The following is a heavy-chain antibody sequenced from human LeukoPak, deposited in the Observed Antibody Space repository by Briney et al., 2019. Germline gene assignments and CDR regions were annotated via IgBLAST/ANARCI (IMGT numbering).Heavy chain of an antibody. CDR2: IYYSGST. J-gene: IGHJ4*02. Sequence: PSETLSLTCAVYGGSFSGYYWSWIRQPPGKGLEWIGYIYYSGSTNYNPSLKSRVTISVDTSKNQFSLKLSSVTAADTAVYYCARDTGDYGDAFDYWGQGTLVTVSS. D-gene: IGHD4-17*01. V-gene: IGHV4-59*01. CDR1: GGSFSGYY. CDR3: ARDTGDYGDAFDY.